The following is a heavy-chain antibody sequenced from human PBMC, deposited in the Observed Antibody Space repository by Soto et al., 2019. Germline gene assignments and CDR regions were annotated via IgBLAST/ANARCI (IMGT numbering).Heavy chain of an antibody. J-gene: IGHJ4*02. CDR2: ISGSGGGT. CDR1: GFTFSSYA. V-gene: IGHV3-23*01. D-gene: IGHD1-26*01. Sequence: PGGSLRLSCAASGFTFSSYAMSWVRQAPGKGLEWVSGISGSGGGTDYADSVKGRFTISRDNSKSTLYLQMNSLRAEDTAVYYCAKDVRIVGAPFYFGYWGQGSLVTVSS. CDR3: AKDVRIVGAPFYFGY.